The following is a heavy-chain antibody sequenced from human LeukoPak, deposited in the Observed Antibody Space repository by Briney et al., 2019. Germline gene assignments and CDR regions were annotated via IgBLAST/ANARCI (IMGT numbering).Heavy chain of an antibody. CDR2: INPNSGGT. CDR3: ARIDTMIVVGG. J-gene: IGHJ4*02. Sequence: ASVKVSCKASGYTFTSYDINWVRQAPGQGLEWMGWINPNSGGTNYAQKFQGRVTMTRDTSISTAYMELSRLRSDDTAVYYCARIDTMIVVGGWGQGTLVTVSS. V-gene: IGHV1-2*02. D-gene: IGHD3-22*01. CDR1: GYTFTSYD.